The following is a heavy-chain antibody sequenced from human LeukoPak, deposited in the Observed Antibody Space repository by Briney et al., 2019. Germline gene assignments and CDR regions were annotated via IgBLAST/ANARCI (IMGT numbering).Heavy chain of an antibody. J-gene: IGHJ4*02. D-gene: IGHD3-10*01. V-gene: IGHV1-2*02. Sequence: ASVKVSCKASGYTFTGYYMHWVRQAPGQGLEWMGWINPNSGGTNYAQKFQGRVTMTRDTSISTAYMELSRLRSDDTAVYYCARGSGHNYYGSGSYYSFDYWGQGTLVTVSS. CDR3: ARGSGHNYYGSGSYYSFDY. CDR1: GYTFTGYY. CDR2: INPNSGGT.